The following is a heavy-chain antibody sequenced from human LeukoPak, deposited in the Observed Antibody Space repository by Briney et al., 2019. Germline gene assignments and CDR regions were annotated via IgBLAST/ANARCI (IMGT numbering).Heavy chain of an antibody. V-gene: IGHV4-4*07. CDR1: GGPISRYH. CDR2: IYSSGST. D-gene: IGHD2-2*01. Sequence: SETLSLTCTVSGGPISRYHWSWIPTPAGEGLEGIGRIYSSGSTNYNPSLKSRVTMSVDTSKNQFSLKLSSVTAADTAVYYCARGQYHLLYWYFDLWGRGTLVTVSS. J-gene: IGHJ2*01. CDR3: ARGQYHLLYWYFDL.